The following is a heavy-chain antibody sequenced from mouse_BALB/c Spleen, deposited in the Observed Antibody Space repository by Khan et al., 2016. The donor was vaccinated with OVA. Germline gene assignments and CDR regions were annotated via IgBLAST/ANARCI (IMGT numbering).Heavy chain of an antibody. J-gene: IGHJ3*01. D-gene: IGHD2-4*01. V-gene: IGHV2-2*02. Sequence: VQLQQSGPGLVQPSQSLSITCTVSGFSLTTYGVHWVRQSPGKGLEWLGVIWSAGSTDYNEAFISRLSISTDSSKSQVFFKMTSLQVNDTAIDYCARNYDDDEGLAYWGQGTLVTVSA. CDR1: GFSLTTYG. CDR2: IWSAGST. CDR3: ARNYDDDEGLAY.